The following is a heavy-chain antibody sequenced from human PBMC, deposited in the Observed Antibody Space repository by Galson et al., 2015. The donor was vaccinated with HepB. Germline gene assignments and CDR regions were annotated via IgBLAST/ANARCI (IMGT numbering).Heavy chain of an antibody. V-gene: IGHV3-74*01. Sequence: SLRLSCAASGFTFSDHWMHWVRQAPGKGLIWVSRIKYDGRSTTYADSVKGRFTISRDNAKNTLSLHMSSLRAEDTAVYFCVTGPSVGSTVKVCFQHWGQGSLVTVSS. CDR1: GFTFSDHW. CDR3: VTGPSVGSTVKVCFQH. CDR2: IKYDGRST. J-gene: IGHJ1*01. D-gene: IGHD1-1*01.